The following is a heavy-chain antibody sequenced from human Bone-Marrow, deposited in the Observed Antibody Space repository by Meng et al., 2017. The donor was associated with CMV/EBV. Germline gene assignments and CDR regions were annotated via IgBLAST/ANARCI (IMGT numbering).Heavy chain of an antibody. CDR3: ARQKWGAAFDP. D-gene: IGHD2-15*01. Sequence: SEPLSLTCTVSGGSISSSSYYWGWIRQPPGKGLEWIGSIYYSGSTYYNPSLKSRVTISVDTSKNQFSLKLSSVTAADTAVYYCARQKWGAAFDPWGQGTLVTVSS. CDR2: IYYSGST. V-gene: IGHV4-39*01. CDR1: GGSISSSSYY. J-gene: IGHJ5*02.